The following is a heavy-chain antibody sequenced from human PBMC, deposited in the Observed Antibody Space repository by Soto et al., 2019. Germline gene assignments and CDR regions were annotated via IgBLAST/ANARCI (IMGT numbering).Heavy chain of an antibody. D-gene: IGHD3-22*01. CDR1: GFVFSSYG. V-gene: IGHV1-18*01. Sequence: ASVKVSCKTSGFVFSSYGFTWVRQAPGQGPEWMAWISAYNGNTNYAQKLQGRVTVTTDTSTSTAYMELRSLRSDDTAIYYCARDIQPYYYDSSGFSDYWGQGLLVTVSS. J-gene: IGHJ4*02. CDR3: ARDIQPYYYDSSGFSDY. CDR2: ISAYNGNT.